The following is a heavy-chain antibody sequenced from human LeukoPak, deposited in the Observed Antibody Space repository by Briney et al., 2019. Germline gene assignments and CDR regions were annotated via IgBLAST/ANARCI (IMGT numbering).Heavy chain of an antibody. Sequence: SETLSLTCAVYGGSFSGYYWSWIRQPPGKGLEWIGNIYYSGSTYYNPSLKSRVTLSVDTSKNQFSLRLRSVTAADTAVYYCARVKIQAVAGTDYFDYWGQGTLVTVSS. CDR1: GGSFSGYY. D-gene: IGHD6-19*01. J-gene: IGHJ4*02. CDR3: ARVKIQAVAGTDYFDY. V-gene: IGHV4-34*01. CDR2: IYYSGST.